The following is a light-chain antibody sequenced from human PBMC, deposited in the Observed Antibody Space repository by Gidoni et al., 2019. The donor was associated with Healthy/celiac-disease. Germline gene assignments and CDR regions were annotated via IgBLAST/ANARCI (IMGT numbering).Light chain of an antibody. V-gene: IGLV2-14*01. Sequence: QSALTQPASVSGSPGQSIPISCTGTSSDVGGYNYGSWYQQHPGKAPKLMIYEVSNRPSGVSNRFSGSKSGNTASLTISGLQAEDEADYYCSSYTSSSTVVFGGGTKLTVL. CDR2: EVS. J-gene: IGLJ2*01. CDR1: SSDVGGYNY. CDR3: SSYTSSSTVV.